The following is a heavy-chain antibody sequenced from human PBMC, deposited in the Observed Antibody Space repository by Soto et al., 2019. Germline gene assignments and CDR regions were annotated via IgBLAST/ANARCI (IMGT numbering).Heavy chain of an antibody. J-gene: IGHJ6*02. V-gene: IGHV3-23*01. Sequence: HPGGSLRLSCAASGFTFSSYAMSWVRQAPGKGLEWVSAIGGSGGSTYYADSVKGRFTISRDNSKNTLYLQMNSLRAEDTAVYYCAKGRGLPGDYYYYYGMDVWGQGTTVTVSS. CDR3: AKGRGLPGDYYYYYGMDV. CDR2: IGGSGGST. CDR1: GFTFSSYA. D-gene: IGHD3-10*01.